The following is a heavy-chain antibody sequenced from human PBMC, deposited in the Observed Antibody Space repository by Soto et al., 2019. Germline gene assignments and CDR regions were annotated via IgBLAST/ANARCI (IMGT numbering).Heavy chain of an antibody. CDR2: ISGSGGST. V-gene: IGHV3-23*01. Sequence: EVQLLESGGGLVQPGGSLRLSCAASGFTFSSYAMSWVRQAPGKGLEWVSAISGSGGSTYYADSVKGRFTISRDNSKNTLYLQINSLRAEDTAVYYCAKGASITIFGVVRADHYYYYYMDVWGKGTTVTVSS. J-gene: IGHJ6*03. D-gene: IGHD3-3*01. CDR3: AKGASITIFGVVRADHYYYYYMDV. CDR1: GFTFSSYA.